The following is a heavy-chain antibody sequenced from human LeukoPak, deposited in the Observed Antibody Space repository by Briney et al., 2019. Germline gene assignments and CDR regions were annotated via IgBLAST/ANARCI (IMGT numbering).Heavy chain of an antibody. CDR1: GFTLRGHS. J-gene: IGHJ3*01. CDR3: ARTIHYYESTSYFSDAFDV. D-gene: IGHD3-22*01. CDR2: ISPTSAYI. Sequence: GGSLRLSCAATGFTLRGHSMNWVRQAPGKGLDWVSSISPTSAYIYYQDSVKGRFTISRDDAKNSLYLEMDSLRAEDTAVYYCARTIHYYESTSYFSDAFDVWGQGTMVTVSS. V-gene: IGHV3-21*01.